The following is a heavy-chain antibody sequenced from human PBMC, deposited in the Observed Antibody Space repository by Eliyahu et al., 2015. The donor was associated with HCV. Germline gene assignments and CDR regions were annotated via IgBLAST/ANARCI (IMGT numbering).Heavy chain of an antibody. V-gene: IGHV3-15*05. Sequence: EVQLVESGGDLVRPGGSLTLSCAASGFNFRNSWMSWVRQAPGKGLEWVGRIKSKDDGATTDYTQVVKGRFTISRDESADTLSLHMTSLDIDDTGVYYCVIQPRIGAVGIVHWGQGTLVTVSS. D-gene: IGHD5-12*01. CDR3: VIQPRIGAVGIVH. CDR2: IKSKDDGATT. J-gene: IGHJ1*01. CDR1: GFNFRNSW.